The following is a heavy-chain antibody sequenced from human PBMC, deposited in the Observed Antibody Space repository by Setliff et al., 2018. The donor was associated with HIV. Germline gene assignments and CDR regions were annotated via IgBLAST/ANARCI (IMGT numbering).Heavy chain of an antibody. D-gene: IGHD6-13*01. CDR1: GFTFSDHC. J-gene: IGHJ6*03. CDR2: ISGSGATT. Sequence: PGGSLRLSCAASGFTFSDHCMSWIRQAPGKGLEWVSGISGSGATTNYADSVRGRFTISRDNSKNTLYLQMSTLRAGDTAVYYCAKTTPSSIRSPYYYYMDVWGKGTTVTVSS. V-gene: IGHV3-23*01. CDR3: AKTTPSSIRSPYYYYMDV.